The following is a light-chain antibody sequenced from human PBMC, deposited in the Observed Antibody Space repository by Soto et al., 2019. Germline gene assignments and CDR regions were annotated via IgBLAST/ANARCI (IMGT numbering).Light chain of an antibody. CDR1: QSVSSRF. CDR3: QQYGSSPRLT. CDR2: GAS. Sequence: EIVLAQSPGTLSLSPGERATLSCRASQSVSSRFLAWYQQKPGQAPRLLIYGASSRATGIPDRFSGSWSGTDFTLTISRLEPEDFAVYYCQQYGSSPRLTFGGGTKVEIK. J-gene: IGKJ4*01. V-gene: IGKV3-20*01.